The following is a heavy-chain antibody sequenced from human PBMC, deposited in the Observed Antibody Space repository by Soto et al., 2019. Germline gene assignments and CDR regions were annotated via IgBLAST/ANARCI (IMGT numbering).Heavy chain of an antibody. J-gene: IGHJ4*02. CDR1: GFTFSSYG. Sequence: GGSLRLSCAASGFTFSSYGMHWVRQAPGKGLEWVAVISYDGSNKYYADSVKGRFTISRDNSKNTLYLQMNSLRAEDTAVYYCAKDTTPRAPSYYAMAHWGQGTLVTVSS. CDR2: ISYDGSNK. V-gene: IGHV3-30*18. D-gene: IGHD3-10*01. CDR3: AKDTTPRAPSYYAMAH.